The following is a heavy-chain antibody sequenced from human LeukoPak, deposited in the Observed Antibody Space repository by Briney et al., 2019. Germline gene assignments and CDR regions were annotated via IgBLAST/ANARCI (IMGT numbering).Heavy chain of an antibody. J-gene: IGHJ5*02. D-gene: IGHD7-27*01. V-gene: IGHV1-2*06. CDR3: ARKRALGVNWFDP. CDR2: INPNSGGT. Sequence: ASVKVFCKASGYTFTGYYMHWVRQAPGQGLEWMGRINPNSGGTNYAQKFQGRVTMTRDTSISTAYMELSRLRSDDTAVYYCARKRALGVNWFDPWGQGTLVTVSS. CDR1: GYTFTGYY.